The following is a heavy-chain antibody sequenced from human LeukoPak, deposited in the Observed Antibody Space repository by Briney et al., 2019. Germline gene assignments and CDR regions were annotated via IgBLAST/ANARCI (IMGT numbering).Heavy chain of an antibody. D-gene: IGHD5-12*01. CDR3: AKDPIVATVPN. CDR1: GFTFSPYS. J-gene: IGHJ4*02. Sequence: PGGSLRLSCAASGFTFSPYSMNWVRQAPGKGLEWVSAISGSGGSTYYADSVKGRFTISRDNSKNTLYLQMNSLRAEDTAVYYCAKDPIVATVPNWGQGTLVTVSS. V-gene: IGHV3-23*01. CDR2: ISGSGGST.